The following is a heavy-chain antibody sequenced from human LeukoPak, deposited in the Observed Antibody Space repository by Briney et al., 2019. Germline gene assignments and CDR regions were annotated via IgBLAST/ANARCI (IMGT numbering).Heavy chain of an antibody. CDR3: ALGSIVGGSFDY. D-gene: IGHD1-26*01. J-gene: IGHJ4*02. CDR1: GYSITSAYY. Sequence: SETLSLTCTVSGYSITSAYYWGWIRQPPGKGLEWIGSFFLKGSTYYNPSLKSRVTISVDTSKNQFSLKLSSVTAADTAVYYCALGSIVGGSFDYWGQGTLVTVSS. V-gene: IGHV4-38-2*02. CDR2: FFLKGST.